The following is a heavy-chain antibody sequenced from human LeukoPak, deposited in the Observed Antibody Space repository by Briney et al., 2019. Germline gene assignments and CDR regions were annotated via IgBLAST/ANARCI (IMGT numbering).Heavy chain of an antibody. CDR3: ARHPSLSRFSFDY. CDR1: GGSLTNTNYY. CDR2: IYSSGTT. Sequence: SETLSLTCTVSGGSLTNTNYYWGWIRHPPGKGLEWFGSIYSSGTTYYNPSLKSRVTISVDASKNQFSLKLTSVTAADTAVYYCARHPSLSRFSFDYWGQGTLVTVSS. D-gene: IGHD2-2*01. J-gene: IGHJ4*02. V-gene: IGHV4-39*01.